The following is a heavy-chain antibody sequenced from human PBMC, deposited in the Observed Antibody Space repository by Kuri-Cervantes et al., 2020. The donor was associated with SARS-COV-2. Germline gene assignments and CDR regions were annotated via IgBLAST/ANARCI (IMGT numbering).Heavy chain of an antibody. CDR3: VRDSFYYDSSGSWLYNGMDV. Sequence: GESLKISCAASGFTFSSYWMSWVRQAPGKGLEWVANIKQDGSEKYYVDSVKGRFTISRDNAKNSLYLQMNSLRAEDTAVYYCVRDSFYYDSSGSWLYNGMDVWGQGTTVTVDS. V-gene: IGHV3-7*01. CDR2: IKQDGSEK. CDR1: GFTFSSYW. J-gene: IGHJ6*01. D-gene: IGHD3-22*01.